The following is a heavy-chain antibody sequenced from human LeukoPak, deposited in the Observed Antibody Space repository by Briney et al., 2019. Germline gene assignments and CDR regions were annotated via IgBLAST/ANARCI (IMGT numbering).Heavy chain of an antibody. CDR3: AIRKLHQDYYVQVDLFDY. CDR2: INSDGSST. D-gene: IGHD3-10*02. J-gene: IGHJ4*02. CDR1: GFTFSSYW. V-gene: IGHV3-74*01. Sequence: SGGSLRLSCAASGFTFSSYWMHWVRQAPGKGLVWVSRINSDGSSTSYADSVKGRFTISRDNAKNTLYLQMNSLRAEDTAVYYCAIRKLHQDYYVQVDLFDYWGQGTLVTVSS.